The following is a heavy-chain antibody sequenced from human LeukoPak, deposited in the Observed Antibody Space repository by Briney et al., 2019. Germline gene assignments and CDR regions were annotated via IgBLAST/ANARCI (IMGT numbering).Heavy chain of an antibody. Sequence: SETLSLTCAVSGGSINSHHWGWIRQPPGKGQQWIGDIYSTGKNNYNPSLKSRVTISLDTSKSHLFLNLTSVLAADTAIYYCVRRDTGWNYFDYWGQGILVTVSS. CDR3: VRRDTGWNYFDY. D-gene: IGHD6-19*01. CDR2: IYSTGKN. J-gene: IGHJ4*02. V-gene: IGHV4-4*08. CDR1: GGSINSHH.